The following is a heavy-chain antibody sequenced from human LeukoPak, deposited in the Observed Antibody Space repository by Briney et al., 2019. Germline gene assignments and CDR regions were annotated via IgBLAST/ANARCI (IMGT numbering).Heavy chain of an antibody. J-gene: IGHJ4*02. Sequence: PSETLSLTCTVSGGSISSYYWSWIRQPPGKGLEWIGEINHSGSTNYNPSLKSRVTISVDTSKNQFSLKLSSVTAADTAVYYCARRKGILTGKFFDYWGQGTLVTVSS. CDR3: ARRKGILTGKFFDY. CDR1: GGSISSYY. V-gene: IGHV4-34*01. D-gene: IGHD3-9*01. CDR2: INHSGST.